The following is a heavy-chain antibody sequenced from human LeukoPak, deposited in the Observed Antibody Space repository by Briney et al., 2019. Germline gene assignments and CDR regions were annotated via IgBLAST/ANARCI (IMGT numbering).Heavy chain of an antibody. CDR1: GFTVSSNY. D-gene: IGHD1-26*01. CDR3: ARDPYSGNYGAYYYYYMDV. J-gene: IGHJ6*03. CDR2: ITSSSYI. Sequence: GSLRLSCAASGFTVSSNYMNWVRQAPGKGLEWVSSITSSSYIYYADSVKGRFTISRDNAKNSLYLQMDSLRVEDTAVYYCARDPYSGNYGAYYYYYMDVWGKGTTVTISS. V-gene: IGHV3-69-1*01.